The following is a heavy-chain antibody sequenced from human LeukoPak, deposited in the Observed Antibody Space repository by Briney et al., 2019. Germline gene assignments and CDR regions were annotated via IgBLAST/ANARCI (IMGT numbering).Heavy chain of an antibody. CDR2: IIPIFGTA. CDR1: GGTFSSYA. Sequence: EASVKVFCKASGGTFSSYAISWVRQAPGQGLEWMGGIIPIFGTANYAQKFQGRVTITTDESTSTAYMELSSLRSEDTAVYYCARDEKGGGYGGKAAFDIWGQGTMVTVSS. D-gene: IGHD4-23*01. V-gene: IGHV1-69*05. CDR3: ARDEKGGGYGGKAAFDI. J-gene: IGHJ3*02.